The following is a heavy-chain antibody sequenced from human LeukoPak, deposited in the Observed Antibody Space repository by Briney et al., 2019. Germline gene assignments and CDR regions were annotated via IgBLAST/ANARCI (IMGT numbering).Heavy chain of an antibody. CDR3: ERFSDSYNSRVMNYFDY. CDR1: GGSISSYY. Sequence: PSETLSLTCTVSGGSISSYYWHWIRQPPGKGLEWIGYVSYSGNTNYNPSLESRLTISRDTSKNQFFLKLSSVTAADTAVYYCERFSDSYNSRVMNYFDYWGQGILVTVSS. J-gene: IGHJ4*02. V-gene: IGHV4-59*01. CDR2: VSYSGNT. D-gene: IGHD5-18*01.